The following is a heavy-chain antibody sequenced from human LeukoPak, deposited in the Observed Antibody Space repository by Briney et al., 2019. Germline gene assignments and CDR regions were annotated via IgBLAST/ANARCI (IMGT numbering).Heavy chain of an antibody. CDR3: ARALNGYFYAFDS. D-gene: IGHD2/OR15-2a*01. J-gene: IGHJ4*02. Sequence: PSQTLSLACTVSGGSISSGEYYWSWIRQPPGKGLEWIGYFSYTGSTYYNPSVKSRVSISVDTSKNQFSLKLTSVTAADTAVYYCARALNGYFYAFDSWGQGTLVTVSS. CDR2: FSYTGST. V-gene: IGHV4-30-4*01. CDR1: GGSISSGEYY.